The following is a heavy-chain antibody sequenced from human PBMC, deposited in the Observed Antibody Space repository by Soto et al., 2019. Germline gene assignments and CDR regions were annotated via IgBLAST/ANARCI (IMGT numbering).Heavy chain of an antibody. CDR2: IYWENDK. V-gene: IGHV2-5*02. J-gene: IGHJ5*02. CDR1: GFSLSTSGVG. D-gene: IGHD2-2*01. Sequence: QITLKESGPTLVKPTQTLTLTCTFSGFSLSTSGVGVAWIRQPPGKALEWLALIYWENDKRYSPSMKSRLTITNDTSKNQLVLTVTNMDPVDTATYYCAHRPWGSKADSCLDPWGQGILVTVSS. CDR3: AHRPWGSKADSCLDP.